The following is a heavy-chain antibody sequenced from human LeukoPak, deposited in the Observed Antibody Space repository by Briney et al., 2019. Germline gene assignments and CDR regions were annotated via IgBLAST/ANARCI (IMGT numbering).Heavy chain of an antibody. CDR3: ARVVEAAGTSLGSDWFDP. D-gene: IGHD1-7*01. V-gene: IGHV4-34*01. J-gene: IGHJ5*02. CDR2: INHSGST. CDR1: GGSFSGYY. Sequence: PSETLSLTCAVYGGSFSGYYWSWIRQPPGKGLEWIGEINHSGSTNYNPSLKSRVTISVDTSKNQFSLKLSSVTAADTAVYYCARVVEAAGTSLGSDWFDPWGQGTLVTVPS.